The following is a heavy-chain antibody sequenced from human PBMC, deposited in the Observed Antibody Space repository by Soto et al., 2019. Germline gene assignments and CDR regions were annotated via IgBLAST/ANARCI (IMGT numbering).Heavy chain of an antibody. CDR3: AREGTVTRERYFDY. J-gene: IGHJ4*02. D-gene: IGHD4-17*01. V-gene: IGHV1-69*08. CDR1: GGTFSSYT. Sequence: QVQLVQSGAEVKKPGSSVKVSCKASGGTFSSYTISWVRQAPGQGLEWMGRIIPILGIANYAQKFQGRVTXXAXKXTSTAYMELSSLRSEDTAVYYCAREGTVTRERYFDYWGQGTLVTVSS. CDR2: IIPILGIA.